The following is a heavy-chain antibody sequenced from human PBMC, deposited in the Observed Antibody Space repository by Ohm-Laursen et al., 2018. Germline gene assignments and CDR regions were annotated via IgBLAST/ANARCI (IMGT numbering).Heavy chain of an antibody. Sequence: SLRLSCAASGFTFSSYAMSWVRQAPGKGLEWVSTIIGSGGSTYYADSVKGRFTISRGNSKNTLYLQMNSLRAEDTAVYYCAKLNDAFDIWGQGTMVTVSS. J-gene: IGHJ3*02. CDR2: IIGSGGST. D-gene: IGHD3-16*01. CDR3: AKLNDAFDI. V-gene: IGHV3-23*01. CDR1: GFTFSSYA.